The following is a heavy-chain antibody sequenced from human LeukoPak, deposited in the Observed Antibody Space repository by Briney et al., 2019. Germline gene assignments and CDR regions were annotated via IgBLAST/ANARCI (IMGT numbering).Heavy chain of an antibody. CDR2: IYYSGST. Sequence: SETLSLTCTVSGGSISSYYWSRIRQPPGKGLEWIGYIYYSGSTNYNPPLKSRVTISVDTSKNQFSLKLSSVTAADTAVYYCARQNYGDYLETYYFDYWGQGTLVTVSS. CDR3: ARQNYGDYLETYYFDY. V-gene: IGHV4-59*08. J-gene: IGHJ4*02. D-gene: IGHD4-17*01. CDR1: GGSISSYY.